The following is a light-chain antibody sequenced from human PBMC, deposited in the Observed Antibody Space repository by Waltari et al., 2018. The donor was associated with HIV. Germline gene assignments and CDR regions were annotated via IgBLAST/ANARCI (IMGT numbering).Light chain of an antibody. J-gene: IGKJ2*01. Sequence: DVVLTQAPLSLSVTRGQTASISCRSSQSLIYKDGNTYLNWFQQRPGQSPRRLIYKVSYRDPGVPDRFSGSGSGSDFTLRISRVDIEDFGVYFCLQGKKWPYTFGPGTKLDIK. CDR1: QSLIYKDGNTY. V-gene: IGKV2-30*01. CDR2: KVS. CDR3: LQGKKWPYT.